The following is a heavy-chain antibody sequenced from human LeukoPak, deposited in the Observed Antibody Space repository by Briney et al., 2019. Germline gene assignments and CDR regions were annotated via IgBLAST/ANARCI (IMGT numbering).Heavy chain of an antibody. V-gene: IGHV4-39*01. CDR1: GDSLRTNNYF. J-gene: IGHJ5*02. CDR3: ARRNGHTWDVGNWFDP. Sequence: SETLSLTCSLSGDSLRTNNYFWAWIRQPPGMGLEWIGNISYNAITYYNPFLTSRAVVSVDTSKNQFSLNLNSVTAADTAVYYCARRNGHTWDVGNWFDPWGEGTQVTVSS. D-gene: IGHD5-24*01. CDR2: ISYNAIT.